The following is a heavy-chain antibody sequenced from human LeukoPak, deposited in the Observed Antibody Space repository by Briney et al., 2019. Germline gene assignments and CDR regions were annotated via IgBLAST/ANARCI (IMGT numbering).Heavy chain of an antibody. CDR3: ASRDSGYYYGMDV. CDR1: GYSFTSYW. Sequence: VESLKISCTGSGYSFTSYWIGWVRQMPGKGLEWMGIIYPGDSDTRYSPSFQGQVTISADKSISTAYLQWSSLKASDTAMYYCASRDSGYYYGMDVWGQGTTVTVSS. D-gene: IGHD1-26*01. V-gene: IGHV5-51*01. CDR2: IYPGDSDT. J-gene: IGHJ6*02.